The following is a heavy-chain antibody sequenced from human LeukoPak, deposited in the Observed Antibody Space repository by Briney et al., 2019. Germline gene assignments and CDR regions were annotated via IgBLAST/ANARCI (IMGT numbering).Heavy chain of an antibody. Sequence: SETLSLTCAVYGASFNDYYWSWIRQPPGKGLEWIGEMKHSGSTNCNPSLKSRVTISVDTSKNQFSLKLNSVTAADTAVYYCARGVVVPAAMRGYYYYYGMDVWGKGTTVTVSS. D-gene: IGHD2-2*01. CDR1: GASFNDYY. J-gene: IGHJ6*04. V-gene: IGHV4-34*01. CDR3: ARGVVVPAAMRGYYYYYGMDV. CDR2: MKHSGST.